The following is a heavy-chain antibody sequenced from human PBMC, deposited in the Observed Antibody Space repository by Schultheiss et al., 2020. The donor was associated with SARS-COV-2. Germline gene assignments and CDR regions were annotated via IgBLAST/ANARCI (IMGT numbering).Heavy chain of an antibody. Sequence: GGSLRLSCAASGFTFSSYAISWVRQAPGKGLEWVSTISGSDDNTYYADSVKGRFTISRDNSKSTLYLQMNSLRAEDTAVYYCAKDHESQLLYAGWDSWGQGTLVTVSS. J-gene: IGHJ4*02. CDR2: ISGSDDNT. D-gene: IGHD2-2*02. CDR3: AKDHESQLLYAGWDS. V-gene: IGHV3-23*01. CDR1: GFTFSSYA.